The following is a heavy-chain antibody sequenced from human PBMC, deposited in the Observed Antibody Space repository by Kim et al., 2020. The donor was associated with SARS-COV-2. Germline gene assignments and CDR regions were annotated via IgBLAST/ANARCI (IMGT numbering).Heavy chain of an antibody. Sequence: YADSVRGRFTISRDHSQNTLYLQMNSLRAEDTAVDYCARGPWWELHYFDYWGQGTLVTVSS. J-gene: IGHJ4*02. V-gene: IGHV3-53*01. D-gene: IGHD1-26*01. CDR3: ARGPWWELHYFDY.